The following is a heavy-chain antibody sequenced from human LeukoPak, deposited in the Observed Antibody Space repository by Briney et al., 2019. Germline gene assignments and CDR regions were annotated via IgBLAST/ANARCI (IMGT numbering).Heavy chain of an antibody. J-gene: IGHJ4*02. Sequence: GGSLTLSCAASGFTFSSYSMNWVRQAPGKGREWVTYISSSSTIYYADSVKGRFTISRDNDKNSLYLQMNGLRAEDTAVYYCARDLAVFFDYWGQGTVVTVS. CDR3: ARDLAVFFDY. D-gene: IGHD2-8*01. CDR2: ISSSSTI. V-gene: IGHV3-48*04. CDR1: GFTFSSYS.